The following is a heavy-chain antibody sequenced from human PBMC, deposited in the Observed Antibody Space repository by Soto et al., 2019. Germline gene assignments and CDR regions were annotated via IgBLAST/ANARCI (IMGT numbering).Heavy chain of an antibody. J-gene: IGHJ4*02. CDR1: GFTFSSYA. CDR3: ARRGSGSYYDY. V-gene: IGHV3-23*01. CDR2: ISGSGGST. D-gene: IGHD1-26*01. Sequence: EVQLLESGGGLVQPGGSLRLSCAASGFTFSSYAMGWVRQAPVKGLEWVSAISGSGGSTYYADSVKGRFTISRDNSKNTLYLQMNSLRAEATAVYYCARRGSGSYYDYWGQGTLVTVSS.